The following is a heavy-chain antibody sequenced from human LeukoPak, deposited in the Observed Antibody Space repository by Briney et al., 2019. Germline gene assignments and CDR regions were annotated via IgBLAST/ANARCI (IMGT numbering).Heavy chain of an antibody. CDR1: GFTVSSNY. CDR3: ARGFWSGNWDT. Sequence: GGSLRLSCAASGFTVSSNYMSWVRQAPGKRLEWVSSISSSSYIYYADSVKVRFTISRDNAKNSLYLQMSSLRAEDTAVYYCARGFWSGNWDTGGKGTLVPAS. J-gene: IGHJ5*02. CDR2: ISSSSYI. V-gene: IGHV3-69-1*01. D-gene: IGHD3-3*01.